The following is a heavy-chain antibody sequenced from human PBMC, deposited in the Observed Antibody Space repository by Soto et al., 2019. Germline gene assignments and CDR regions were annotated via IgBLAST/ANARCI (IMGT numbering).Heavy chain of an antibody. Sequence: AHLSESGGGLQQPGGSLKLSCEASRFTFSNFAMSWVRQAPGKGLEWISTIGVTAGSTYYTDSVRGRFTISRDNSKNTLSLEMNSLRAEDSALYYCAKVMYTWDDVAAFDSCGQGTLVAVSS. V-gene: IGHV3-23*01. J-gene: IGHJ4*02. CDR3: AKVMYTWDDVAAFDS. D-gene: IGHD1-1*01. CDR1: RFTFSNFA. CDR2: IGVTAGST.